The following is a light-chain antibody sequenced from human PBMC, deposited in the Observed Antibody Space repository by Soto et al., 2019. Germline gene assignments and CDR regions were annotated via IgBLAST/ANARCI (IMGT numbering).Light chain of an antibody. CDR3: QQLRLNPST. J-gene: IGKJ4*01. V-gene: IGKV1-9*01. CDR2: AAS. Sequence: IHLTLSPSSLSASVGDRVTITCRASQDIAIYLAWYQQKPGEAPKLLIYAASTLYGGVPSRFSGSGSGTDFALTITILQAEDFATYYCQQLRLNPSTFGGGTKVDIK. CDR1: QDIAIY.